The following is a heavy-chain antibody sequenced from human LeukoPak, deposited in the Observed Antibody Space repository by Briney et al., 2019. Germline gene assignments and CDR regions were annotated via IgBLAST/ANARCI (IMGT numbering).Heavy chain of an antibody. J-gene: IGHJ3*02. CDR3: AKDGVATQHAFDI. Sequence: GGSLSLSCAASGLNYRAYAMLWVRQAPGKGLDWVSGISGSGGTTYYADSVRGRFTISRDNHKNTVYLQLNNLRAEDTYVYYCAKDGVATQHAFDIWGHGTMVTVSS. CDR1: GLNYRAYA. V-gene: IGHV3-23*01. D-gene: IGHD5-12*01. CDR2: ISGSGGTT.